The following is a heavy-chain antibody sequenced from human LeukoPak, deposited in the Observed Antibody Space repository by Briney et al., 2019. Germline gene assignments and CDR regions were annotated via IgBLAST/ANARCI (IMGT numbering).Heavy chain of an antibody. V-gene: IGHV1-69*13. Sequence: SVKVSCKASGGTFSSYAISGLRQAPGHGLERTVGIIPIFGTANYAQKFQGRGTITAVESTSTAYMELSSLRSEDTAVYYCARDLVDGREDWGYTERFDYWGQGTLVTVSS. CDR2: IIPIFGTA. CDR1: GGTFSSYA. D-gene: IGHD2-8*02. CDR3: ARDLVDGREDWGYTERFDY. J-gene: IGHJ4*02.